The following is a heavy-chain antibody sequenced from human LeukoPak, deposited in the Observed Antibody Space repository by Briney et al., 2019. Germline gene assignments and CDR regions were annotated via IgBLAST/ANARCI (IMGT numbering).Heavy chain of an antibody. CDR3: ARVRGPRQPFDY. Sequence: GGSLRLSCAASGFTFSSYGMHWVRQAPGKGLEWVAVISYDGSNKYYADSVKGRFTISRDNSKNTLYLQMNSLRAEDTAVYYCARVRGPRQPFDYWGQGTLVTVSS. CDR1: GFTFSSYG. J-gene: IGHJ4*02. D-gene: IGHD3-10*01. V-gene: IGHV3-30*03. CDR2: ISYDGSNK.